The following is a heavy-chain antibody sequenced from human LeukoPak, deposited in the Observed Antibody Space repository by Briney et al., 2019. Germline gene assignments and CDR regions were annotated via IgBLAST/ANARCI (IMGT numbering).Heavy chain of an antibody. J-gene: IGHJ5*02. CDR2: MNPNSGNT. Sequence: ASVKVSCKASGYTFTSYDINWVRQATGQGLEWMGWMNPNSGNTGYAQKFQGRVTMTRTTSISTAYMELSSLRSEDTAVYYCARLYDFWSGSPPPFDPWGQGTLVTVSS. D-gene: IGHD3-3*01. CDR3: ARLYDFWSGSPPPFDP. V-gene: IGHV1-8*01. CDR1: GYTFTSYD.